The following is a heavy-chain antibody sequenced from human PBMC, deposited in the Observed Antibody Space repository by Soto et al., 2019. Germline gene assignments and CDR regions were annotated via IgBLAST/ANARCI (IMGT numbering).Heavy chain of an antibody. D-gene: IGHD5-12*01. CDR1: GFTFNNAW. J-gene: IGHJ3*02. Sequence: GGSLRLSCVASGFTFNNAWMTWVRQAPGKGLEWVGRIKSESEGGTTDYAAPVKGRFTLSRDDSKNTLYLQMNSLKTEDTAVYYCARGDIVATNDAFDIWGQGTMVTVSS. CDR2: IKSESEGGTT. CDR3: ARGDIVATNDAFDI. V-gene: IGHV3-15*01.